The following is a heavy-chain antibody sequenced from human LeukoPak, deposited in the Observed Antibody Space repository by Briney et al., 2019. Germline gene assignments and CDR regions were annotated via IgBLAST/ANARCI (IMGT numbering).Heavy chain of an antibody. CDR1: GFTFTTYA. CDR2: ISGSGGST. Sequence: PGGSLRLSCAASGFTFTTYAMTWVRQAPGKGLEWVSAISGSGGSTYYADSVKGRFTISRDNSKNTLYLQMNSLRAEDTAVYYCAKDGYDYVWGSYRLLHFDYWGQGTLVTVSS. J-gene: IGHJ4*02. D-gene: IGHD3-16*02. CDR3: AKDGYDYVWGSYRLLHFDY. V-gene: IGHV3-23*01.